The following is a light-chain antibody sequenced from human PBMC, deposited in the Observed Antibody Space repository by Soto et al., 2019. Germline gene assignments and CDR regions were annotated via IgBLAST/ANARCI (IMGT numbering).Light chain of an antibody. V-gene: IGLV1-44*01. J-gene: IGLJ1*01. CDR3: AAWDDSLNGSYV. Sequence: QSVLTQPPSVSAAAGQKVTISCSGSSSNIGSDYVSWYQQLPGTAPKLLIYSNNQRPSGVPDRFSGSKSGTSASLAISGLQSEDEADYYCAAWDDSLNGSYVFGTGTKVTVL. CDR2: SNN. CDR1: SSNIGSDY.